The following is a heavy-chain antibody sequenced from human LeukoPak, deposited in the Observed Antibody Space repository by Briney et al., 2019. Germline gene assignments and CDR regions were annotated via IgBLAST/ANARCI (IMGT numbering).Heavy chain of an antibody. CDR2: NSDSGSSS. V-gene: IGHV3-23*01. CDR3: AKEDSGWHFDY. D-gene: IGHD6-19*01. J-gene: IGHJ4*02. CDR1: GFTFSSYA. Sequence: GGSLRLSCAASGFTFSSYAMSWVRRAPGKGLAWVAGNSDSGSSSYYTDSVKGRFTISRDNSKNTLYLQMNSLRAEDTAVYYCAKEDSGWHFDYWGQGTLVTVSS.